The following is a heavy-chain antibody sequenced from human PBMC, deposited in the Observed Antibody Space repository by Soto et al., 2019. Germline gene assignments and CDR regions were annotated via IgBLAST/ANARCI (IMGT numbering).Heavy chain of an antibody. CDR2: ISGSGGPS. V-gene: IGHV3-23*01. Sequence: EVQLLESGGGLLQPGGSLRLSCAASGFTFSNYAMTWVRQAPGKGLEWVSSISGSGGPSYYADSVKGRFTISRDNSNNTLYLQMNSLEAEDTAVYYCASGPYYYDSSGFYDYWGQGTLVTVSS. D-gene: IGHD3-22*01. CDR1: GFTFSNYA. CDR3: ASGPYYYDSSGFYDY. J-gene: IGHJ4*02.